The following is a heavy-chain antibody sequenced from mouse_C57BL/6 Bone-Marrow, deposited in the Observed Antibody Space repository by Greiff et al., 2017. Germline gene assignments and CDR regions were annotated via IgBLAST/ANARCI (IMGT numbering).Heavy chain of an antibody. CDR2: IRNKANGYTT. Sequence: EVQVVESGGGLVQPGGSLSLSCAASGFTFTDYYMSWVRQPPGKALEWLGFIRNKANGYTTEYSASVKGRFTISRDNSQSILYLQMNALRAEDSATYYCERLSMVTTGSYAMDYWGQGTSVTVSS. D-gene: IGHD2-2*01. J-gene: IGHJ4*01. CDR1: GFTFTDYY. V-gene: IGHV7-3*01. CDR3: ERLSMVTTGSYAMDY.